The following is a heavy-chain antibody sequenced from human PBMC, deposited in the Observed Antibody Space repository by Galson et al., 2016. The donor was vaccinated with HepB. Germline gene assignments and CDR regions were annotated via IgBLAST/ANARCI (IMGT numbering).Heavy chain of an antibody. CDR1: GDSVSSTSVT. CDR3: ARRGSKEKGYFDL. V-gene: IGHV6-1*01. Sequence: CAISGDSVSSTSVTWHWIRQSPSRGLEWLGRTYYRSKWYNDYAVSVKSRMTINPDTSKNQFSLQLNSVTPEDTAVYYCARRGSKEKGYFDLWGRGTLVTVSS. CDR2: TYYRSKWYN. J-gene: IGHJ2*01. D-gene: IGHD6-13*01.